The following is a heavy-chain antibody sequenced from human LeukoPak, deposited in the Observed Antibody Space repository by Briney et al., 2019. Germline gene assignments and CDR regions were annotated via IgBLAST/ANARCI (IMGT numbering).Heavy chain of an antibody. CDR2: ISAYNGNT. CDR3: ARSSGGYYYYYMDV. Sequence: ASVKVSCKASGYTFTTYNINWVRQAPGQGLEWMGWISAYNGNTNYAQKLQGRVTMTTDTSTSTAYMELRSLRSDDTAVYYCARSSGGYYYYYMDVWGKGTTVTVSS. J-gene: IGHJ6*03. CDR1: GYTFTTYN. D-gene: IGHD3-22*01. V-gene: IGHV1-18*01.